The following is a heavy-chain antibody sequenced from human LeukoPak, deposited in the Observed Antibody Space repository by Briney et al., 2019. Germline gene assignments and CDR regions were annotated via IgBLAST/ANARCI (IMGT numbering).Heavy chain of an antibody. Sequence: SETLSLTCTVSGGSISSGSYYWSWIRQPPGKGLEWIGYIYYSGSTNYNPSLKSRVTISVDTSKNQFSLKLSSVTAADTAVYYCARSSTPYYYYYYMDVWGKGTTVTVSS. V-gene: IGHV4-61*01. CDR2: IYYSGST. CDR3: ARSSTPYYYYYYMDV. CDR1: GGSISSGSYY. D-gene: IGHD1-26*01. J-gene: IGHJ6*03.